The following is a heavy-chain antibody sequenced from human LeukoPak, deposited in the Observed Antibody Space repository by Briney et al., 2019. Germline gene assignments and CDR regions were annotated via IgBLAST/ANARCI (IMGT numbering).Heavy chain of an antibody. V-gene: IGHV1-69*04. J-gene: IGHJ6*02. CDR2: IIPILGIA. D-gene: IGHD5-12*01. CDR3: ARRGYDFVAPTYYYGMDV. CDR1: GGTFSSYA. Sequence: GASVKVSCTASGGTFSSYAISWVRQAPGQGLGWMGRIIPILGIANYAQKFQGRVTITADKSTSTAYMELSSLRSEDTAVYYCARRGYDFVAPTYYYGMDVWGQGTTVTVSS.